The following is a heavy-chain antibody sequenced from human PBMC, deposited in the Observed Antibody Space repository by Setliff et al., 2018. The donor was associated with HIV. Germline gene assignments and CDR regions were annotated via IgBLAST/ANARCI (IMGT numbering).Heavy chain of an antibody. CDR2: IYYSGST. Sequence: SETLSLTCTVSGGSISHSHWSWIRQPPGKGLEWIGGIYYSGSTNYNPSLKSRVTLSLDTSKNQFSLKLTSVTAADTAVYYCAREDYYDSMTTNYYYNGMDVWGQGTTVTVSS. V-gene: IGHV4-59*01. J-gene: IGHJ6*02. D-gene: IGHD3-22*01. CDR3: AREDYYDSMTTNYYYNGMDV. CDR1: GGSISHSH.